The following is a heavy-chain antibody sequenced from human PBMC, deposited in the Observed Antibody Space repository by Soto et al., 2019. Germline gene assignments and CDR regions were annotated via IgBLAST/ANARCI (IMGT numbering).Heavy chain of an antibody. J-gene: IGHJ6*02. Sequence: GESLKISCEGSGYGFTSYWLGWVRQMPGKGLEWMRIIYPGDSDTKYSPSFQGQVTISAYKSMSTAYLQWSSLRASDTGVYYCARHQGACSGGRCYPASWYFYGMDVWGQGTTVTVSS. CDR1: GYGFTSYW. CDR3: ARHQGACSGGRCYPASWYFYGMDV. V-gene: IGHV5-51*01. CDR2: IYPGDSDT. D-gene: IGHD2-15*01.